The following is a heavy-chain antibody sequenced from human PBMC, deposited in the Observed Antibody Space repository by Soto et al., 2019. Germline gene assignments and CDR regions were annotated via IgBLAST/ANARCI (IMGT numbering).Heavy chain of an antibody. V-gene: IGHV3-30*18. D-gene: IGHD5-12*01. CDR1: GFTFSSYG. CDR2: ISYDGSNK. J-gene: IGHJ6*02. CDR3: AKGLPVDEIYYSYGMDV. Sequence: QVQLVESGGGVVQPGRSLRLSCAASGFTFSSYGMHWVRQAPGKGLEWVAVISYDGSNKYYADSVKGRFTISRDNSKDTLYLQMNSLRAEDTAVYYCAKGLPVDEIYYSYGMDVWGQWTTVTVSS.